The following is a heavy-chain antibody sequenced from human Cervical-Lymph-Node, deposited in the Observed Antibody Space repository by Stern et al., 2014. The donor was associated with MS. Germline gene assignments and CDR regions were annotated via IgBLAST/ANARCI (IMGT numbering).Heavy chain of an antibody. V-gene: IGHV1-69*01. CDR2: LIPIFGRA. Sequence: VQLVESGAEVKKPGSSVKVSCKASGGTFSTYAISWVRQAPGQGLEWMGGLIPIFGRANYAQKFQGRVTITADESTSTAYMELSSLRSEDTAVYYCARGWSYDILTGYSYWGQGTLVTVSS. CDR3: ARGWSYDILTGYSY. CDR1: GGTFSTYA. J-gene: IGHJ4*02. D-gene: IGHD3-9*01.